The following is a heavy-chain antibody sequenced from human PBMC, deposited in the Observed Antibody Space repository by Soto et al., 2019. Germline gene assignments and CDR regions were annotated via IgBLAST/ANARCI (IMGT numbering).Heavy chain of an antibody. CDR2: INPNGGGT. D-gene: IGHD6-13*01. Sequence: ASVKVSCKASGYTFTGYYMHWVRQAPGQGLGWMGWINPNGGGTNYAQKFQGRVTMTRDTSISTAYMELSRLRSDDTAVYYCARDAARESSSWYYFDYWGQGTLVTVSS. CDR1: GYTFTGYY. V-gene: IGHV1-2*02. CDR3: ARDAARESSSWYYFDY. J-gene: IGHJ4*02.